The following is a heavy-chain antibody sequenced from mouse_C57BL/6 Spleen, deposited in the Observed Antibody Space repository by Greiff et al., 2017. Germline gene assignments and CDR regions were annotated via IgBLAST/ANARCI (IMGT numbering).Heavy chain of an antibody. V-gene: IGHV1-82*01. D-gene: IGHD3-2*02. CDR2: IYPGDGDT. Sequence: VQRVESGPELVKPGASVKIPCKASGYAFSSSWMNWVKQRPGKGLEWIGRIYPGDGDTNYNGKFKGKATLTADKSSSTAYMQLSSLTSEDSAVYCCARQGGWAFAYWGQGTLVTVSA. J-gene: IGHJ3*01. CDR1: GYAFSSSW. CDR3: ARQGGWAFAY.